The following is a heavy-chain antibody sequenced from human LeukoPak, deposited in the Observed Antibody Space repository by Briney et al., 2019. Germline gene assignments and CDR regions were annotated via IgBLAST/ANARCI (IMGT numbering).Heavy chain of an antibody. Sequence: SGTLSLTCAVYGVSISSDNWWTWVRQPPGKGLEWIGETHRSGDTKYNPSLNGRVTISMDNSKNQLSLNLISVTAADTAIYFCATRHHSRTYMVPLDSWGQGTLVTVSS. D-gene: IGHD3-10*01. V-gene: IGHV4-4*02. J-gene: IGHJ4*02. CDR1: GVSISSDNW. CDR3: ATRHHSRTYMVPLDS. CDR2: THRSGDT.